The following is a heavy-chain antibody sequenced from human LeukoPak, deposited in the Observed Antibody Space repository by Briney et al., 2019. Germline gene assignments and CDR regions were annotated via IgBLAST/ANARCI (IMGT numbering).Heavy chain of an antibody. Sequence: SETLSLTCAVSGYSISSGYYWGWIRQPPGKGLEWMGSIYHSGSTYYNPSLKSRVTISVDTSKNRFSLKVSSVIAADTAMYYCARGGSRSYTSSTLDYWGQGTLVTVSS. CDR2: IYHSGST. J-gene: IGHJ4*02. V-gene: IGHV4-38-2*01. CDR1: GYSISSGYY. D-gene: IGHD6-6*01. CDR3: ARGGSRSYTSSTLDY.